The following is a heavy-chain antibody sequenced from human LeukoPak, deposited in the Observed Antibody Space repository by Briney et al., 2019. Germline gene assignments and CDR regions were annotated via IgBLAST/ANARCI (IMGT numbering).Heavy chain of an antibody. D-gene: IGHD3-22*01. CDR3: ARTDVYYYDSSDYYPYFDY. CDR2: ISAYNGNT. CDR1: GYTFTSYG. J-gene: IGHJ4*02. Sequence: ASVKVSCKASGYTFTSYGISWVRQAPGQGLEWMGLISAYNGNTNYAQKLQGRVTMTTDTSTSTAYMELRSLRSDDTAVYYCARTDVYYYDSSDYYPYFDYWGQGTLVTVSS. V-gene: IGHV1-18*01.